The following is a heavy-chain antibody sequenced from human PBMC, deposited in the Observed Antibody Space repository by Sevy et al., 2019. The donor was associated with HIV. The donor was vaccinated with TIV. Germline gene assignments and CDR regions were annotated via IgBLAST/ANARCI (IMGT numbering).Heavy chain of an antibody. D-gene: IGHD1-26*01. Sequence: SETLSLTCAVYGGSFSGYYWSWIRQPPGKGLEWIGEINHSGSTHYNPSLKSRVTISVDTCKNQFSLKLSSVTAADTAVYYCARGRCIVGATMGLMGANFDYWGQGTLVTVSS. CDR2: INHSGST. V-gene: IGHV4-34*01. CDR3: ARGRCIVGATMGLMGANFDY. CDR1: GGSFSGYY. J-gene: IGHJ4*02.